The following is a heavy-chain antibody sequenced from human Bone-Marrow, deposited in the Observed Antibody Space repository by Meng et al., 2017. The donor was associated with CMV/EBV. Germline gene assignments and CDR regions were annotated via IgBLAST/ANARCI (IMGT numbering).Heavy chain of an antibody. CDR1: GYSISSGYY. V-gene: IGHV4-61*01. Sequence: SETLSLTCTVSGYSISSGYYWGWIRQPPGKGLEWIGYIYYSGSTNYNPSLKSRVTISVDTSKNQFSLKLSSVTAADTAVYYCASMAPTEWLYEGLNAFDIWGQGTMVTVSS. CDR2: IYYSGST. D-gene: IGHD3-3*01. J-gene: IGHJ3*02. CDR3: ASMAPTEWLYEGLNAFDI.